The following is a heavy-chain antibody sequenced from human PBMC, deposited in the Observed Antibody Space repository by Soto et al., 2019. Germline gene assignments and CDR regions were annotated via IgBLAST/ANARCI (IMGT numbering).Heavy chain of an antibody. CDR1: GFTFRSYD. CDR2: ILVGGST. Sequence: PWGSLRLSCSASGFTFRSYDMSWGRQAPGKGLEWVSTILVGGSTHYPDSVKGRFTISRDNSKNTVFLQMNSLTAGDTAVYYCAKATATGGGAFDICGQGTMVTVSS. CDR3: AKATATGGGAFDI. D-gene: IGHD2-8*02. J-gene: IGHJ3*02. V-gene: IGHV3-23*01.